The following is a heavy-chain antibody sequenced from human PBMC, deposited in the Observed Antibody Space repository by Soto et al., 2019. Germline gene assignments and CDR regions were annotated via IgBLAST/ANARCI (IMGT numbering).Heavy chain of an antibody. Sequence: GASVKVSCKASGYNFINYGITWVRQAPGQGLEWMGWISVHNGNIKYAQKLQGRVTMTTDTSTSTAYMELRSLRSDDTAVYYCVRDLDGSGSYYTDYWGPGTGVTVSS. CDR2: ISVHNGNI. V-gene: IGHV1-18*01. J-gene: IGHJ4*02. CDR3: VRDLDGSGSYYTDY. D-gene: IGHD3-10*01. CDR1: GYNFINYG.